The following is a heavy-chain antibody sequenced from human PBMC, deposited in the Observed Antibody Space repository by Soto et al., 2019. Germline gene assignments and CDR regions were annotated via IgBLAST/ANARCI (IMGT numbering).Heavy chain of an antibody. V-gene: IGHV3-23*01. CDR2: ISGSGGST. J-gene: IGHJ4*02. CDR1: GFTFSSYA. CDR3: AKDPYSGSYYDGYFDY. Sequence: PGGSLRLSCAASGFTFSSYAMSWVRQAPGKGLEWVSAISGSGGSTYYADSVKGRLNISRENSKNTLNLQMNSLRAEDTAVYYCAKDPYSGSYYDGYFDYWGQGTLVTVSS. D-gene: IGHD1-26*01.